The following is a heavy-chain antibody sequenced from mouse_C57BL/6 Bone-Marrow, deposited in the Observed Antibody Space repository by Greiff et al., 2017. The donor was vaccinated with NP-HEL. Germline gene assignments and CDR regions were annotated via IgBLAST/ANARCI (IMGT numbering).Heavy chain of an antibody. J-gene: IGHJ2*01. Sequence: QVQLQQPEAELVKPGASVKLSCKASGYTFTSYWMQWVKQRPGQGLEWIGEIDPSDSYTNYNQKFKGKATLTVDTSSSTAYMQLSSLTSEDSAVYYCARSGPVDCDYWGQGTTLTVSS. CDR3: ARSGPVDCDY. CDR2: IDPSDSYT. V-gene: IGHV1-50*01. CDR1: GYTFTSYW. D-gene: IGHD3-1*01.